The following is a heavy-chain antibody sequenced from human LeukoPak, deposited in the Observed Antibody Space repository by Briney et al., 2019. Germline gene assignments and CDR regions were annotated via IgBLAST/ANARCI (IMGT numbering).Heavy chain of an antibody. D-gene: IGHD6-13*01. CDR2: IYYSGST. V-gene: IGHV4-61*05. Sequence: SETLSLTCTVSGGSISSSSYYWGWIRQPPGKGLEWIGYIYYSGSTNYNPSLKSRVTISVDTSKNQFSLKLSSVTAADTAVYYCARHRYSSSWLDGDYWGQGTLVTVSS. J-gene: IGHJ4*02. CDR1: GGSISSSSYY. CDR3: ARHRYSSSWLDGDY.